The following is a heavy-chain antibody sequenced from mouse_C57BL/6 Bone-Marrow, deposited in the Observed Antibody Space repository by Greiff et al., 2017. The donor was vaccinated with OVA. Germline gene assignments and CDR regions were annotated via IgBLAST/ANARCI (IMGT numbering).Heavy chain of an antibody. J-gene: IGHJ2*01. V-gene: IGHV1-50*01. CDR2: IDPSDSYT. Sequence: VQLQQPGAELVKPGASVTLSCKASGYTFTSYWMQWVKQRPGQGLEWIGEIDPSDSYTNYNQKFKGKATLTVDTSSSTAYMQLSSLTSEDSAVYYCAREGAGHFDYWGQGTTLTVSS. CDR3: AREGAGHFDY. CDR1: GYTFTSYW.